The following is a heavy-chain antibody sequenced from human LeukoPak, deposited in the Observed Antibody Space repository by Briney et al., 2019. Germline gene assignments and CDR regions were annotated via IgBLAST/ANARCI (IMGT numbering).Heavy chain of an antibody. V-gene: IGHV1-2*02. D-gene: IGHD6-19*01. CDR2: INPNSGGT. Sequence: ASVKVSCKASGYTFTGYYMHWVRQAPGQGLEWMGWINPNSGGTNYAQKFQGRVTMTRDTSISTAYMELSRLRSDDTAVYYCARDLTWRSSGDAFDIWGQGTMVTVSS. J-gene: IGHJ3*02. CDR3: ARDLTWRSSGDAFDI. CDR1: GYTFTGYY.